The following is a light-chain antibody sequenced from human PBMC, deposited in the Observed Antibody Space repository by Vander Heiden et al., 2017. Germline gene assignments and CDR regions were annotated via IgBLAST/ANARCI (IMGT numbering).Light chain of an antibody. CDR2: ENS. CDR3: HVWDSSSDHYV. J-gene: IGLJ1*01. CDR1: NIGSKS. Sequence: SYVLAQPPSVSVAPGQTARITCGGNNIGSKSVHWYQQKPGQAPVLVVYENSDRPSGIPERFSGSNSGNTATLTVSRVEAGDEADYYCHVWDSSSDHYVFGTGTKVTGL. V-gene: IGLV3-21*02.